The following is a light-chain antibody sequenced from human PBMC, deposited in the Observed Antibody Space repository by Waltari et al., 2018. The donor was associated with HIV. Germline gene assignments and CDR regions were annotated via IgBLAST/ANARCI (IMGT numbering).Light chain of an antibody. J-gene: IGLJ2*01. CDR2: KDN. CDR1: SSTIGRNS. Sequence: QSVLTQPPSASGTPGQRVTFSCSGGSSTIGRNSVYWYQQVPGTAPKPLIYKDNQRPSGVPDRFSASKSGTSASLAISGLRSEDEADYYCAAWDGSLRGLVFGGGTKLTVL. CDR3: AAWDGSLRGLV. V-gene: IGLV1-47*01.